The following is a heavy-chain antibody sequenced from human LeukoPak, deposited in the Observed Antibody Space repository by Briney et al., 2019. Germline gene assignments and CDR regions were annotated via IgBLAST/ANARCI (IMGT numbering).Heavy chain of an antibody. J-gene: IGHJ4*02. V-gene: IGHV4-34*01. D-gene: IGHD3-10*01. CDR1: GGSFSGYY. CDR2: INHSGST. Sequence: SETLSLTCAVYGGSFSGYYWGWIRQPPGKGLEWIGEINHSGSTNYNPSLKSRVTISVDTSKNQFSLKLSSVTAADTAVYYCARGRLYGSGSYYNYWGQGTLVTVSS. CDR3: ARGRLYGSGSYYNY.